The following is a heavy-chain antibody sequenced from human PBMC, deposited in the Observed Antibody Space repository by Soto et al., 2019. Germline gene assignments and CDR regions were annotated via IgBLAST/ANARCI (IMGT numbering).Heavy chain of an antibody. Sequence: GGSLRLSCAASDFTFSSYGIHWVRQAPGKGLEWVAVISYDGSRINYADSVKGRFTISRDNAKNTLYLQMKGLRAEDTFFFFCARDPTGGSGYYFGPPDYWGGGPLVTVPS. J-gene: IGHJ4*02. V-gene: IGHV3-30*03. CDR1: DFTFSSYG. CDR3: ARDPTGGSGYYFGPPDY. CDR2: ISYDGSRI. D-gene: IGHD3-22*01.